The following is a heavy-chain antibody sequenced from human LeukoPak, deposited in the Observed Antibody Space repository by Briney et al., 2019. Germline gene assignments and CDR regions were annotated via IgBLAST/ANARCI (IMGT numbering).Heavy chain of an antibody. CDR2: IIGGAGGT. Sequence: GGTLRLSCAASGFSFSSHGMSWVRQAPGKGLEWVSGIIGGAGGTYYADSVKGRFTISRDNSKNTLYLQMNSLRAEDTAVYYCAHGSMYQLDYWGQGTLVTVSS. D-gene: IGHD2-2*01. V-gene: IGHV3-23*01. CDR3: AHGSMYQLDY. J-gene: IGHJ4*02. CDR1: GFSFSSHG.